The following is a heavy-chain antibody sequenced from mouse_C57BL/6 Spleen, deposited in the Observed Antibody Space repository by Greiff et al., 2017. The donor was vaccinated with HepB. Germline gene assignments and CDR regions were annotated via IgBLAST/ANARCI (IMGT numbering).Heavy chain of an antibody. CDR2: IYPGDGDT. CDR1: GYAFSSSW. V-gene: IGHV1-82*01. J-gene: IGHJ1*03. CDR3: ARTTWENFDV. D-gene: IGHD4-1*01. Sequence: VQLQQSGPELVKPGDSVKISCKASGYAFSSSWMNWVKQRPGKGLEWIGRIYPGDGDTNYNGKFKGKATLTADKSSSTAYMQLSSLTSEDSAVYFCARTTWENFDVWGTGTTVTVSS.